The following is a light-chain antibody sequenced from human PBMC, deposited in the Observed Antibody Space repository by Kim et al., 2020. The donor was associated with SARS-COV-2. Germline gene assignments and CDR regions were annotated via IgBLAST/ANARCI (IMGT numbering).Light chain of an antibody. CDR1: QSVSSSY. CDR3: QRYGSSPVT. Sequence: EIVLTQSPGTLSLSPGERATLSCRASQSVSSSYLAWYQQKPGQAPGLLIYGASSRATGIPDRFSGSGSGTDFTLTISRLEPEDFAVYYCQRYGSSPVTFGQREPRESK. V-gene: IGKV3-20*01. J-gene: IGKJ5*01. CDR2: GAS.